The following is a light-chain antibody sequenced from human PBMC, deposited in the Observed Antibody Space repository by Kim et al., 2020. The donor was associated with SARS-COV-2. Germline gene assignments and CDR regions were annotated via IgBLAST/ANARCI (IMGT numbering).Light chain of an antibody. V-gene: IGKV1-27*01. CDR1: QDIANY. Sequence: ASTGDRVTITCRASQDIANYLVWYQQRPGKAPKYLISAASVLRSGVPSRFSGSGSGTDFTLTISGLQPEDVATYYCQKYDSAPWTFGPETKVDIK. J-gene: IGKJ1*01. CDR2: AAS. CDR3: QKYDSAPWT.